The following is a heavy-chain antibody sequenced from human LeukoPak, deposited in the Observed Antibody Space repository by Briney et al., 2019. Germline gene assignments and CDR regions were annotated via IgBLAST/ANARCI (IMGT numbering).Heavy chain of an antibody. Sequence: PGGSLRLSCVASGFTLSTYSMNWVRQAPGKGLEWVSSITSSRSHIYYADSVKGRFTISRDNAKNSLYLQMISLRAEDTAVYYCARKVGATDYYYTMDIWGQGTTVTVSS. CDR1: GFTLSTYS. V-gene: IGHV3-21*01. CDR2: ITSSRSHI. CDR3: ARKVGATDYYYTMDI. J-gene: IGHJ6*02. D-gene: IGHD1-26*01.